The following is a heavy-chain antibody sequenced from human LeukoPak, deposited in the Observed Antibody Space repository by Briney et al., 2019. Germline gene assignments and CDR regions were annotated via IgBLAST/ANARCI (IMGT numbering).Heavy chain of an antibody. V-gene: IGHV3-64*01. CDR1: GFTFSSYA. J-gene: IGHJ6*02. D-gene: IGHD5-12*01. Sequence: GGSLRLSCAASGFTFSSYAMHWVRQAPGKGLEYVSAISSNGGSTYYANSVKGRFTISRDSSKNTLYLQMGSLRAEDMAVYYCARGPGYSGYDYVPYYYYGMDVWGQGTTVTVSS. CDR2: ISSNGGST. CDR3: ARGPGYSGYDYVPYYYYGMDV.